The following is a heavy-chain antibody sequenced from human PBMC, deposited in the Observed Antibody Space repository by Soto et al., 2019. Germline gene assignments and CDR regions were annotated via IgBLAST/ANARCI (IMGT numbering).Heavy chain of an antibody. D-gene: IGHD3-10*01. CDR2: IYYSGST. Sequence: SETLSLTCTVSGGSISSYYWSWIRQPPGKGLEWIGYIYYSGSTNYNPSLKSRVTISVDTSKNQFSLKLSSVTAADTAVYYYARVGFIGGVWFDPWGQGTLVTVSS. J-gene: IGHJ5*02. CDR3: ARVGFIGGVWFDP. V-gene: IGHV4-59*01. CDR1: GGSISSYY.